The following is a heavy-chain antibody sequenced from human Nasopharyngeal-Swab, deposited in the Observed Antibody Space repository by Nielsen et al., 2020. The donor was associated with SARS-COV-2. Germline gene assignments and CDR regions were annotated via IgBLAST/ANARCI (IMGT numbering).Heavy chain of an antibody. CDR1: GFTFSSYA. V-gene: IGHV3-23*01. J-gene: IGHJ4*02. CDR3: AKGSNYDSSGYYYDY. CDR2: ISGSGGST. D-gene: IGHD3-22*01. Sequence: LSLTCAASGFTFSSYAMSWVRQAPGKGLKWVSAISGSGGSTYYADSVKGRFTISRDNSKNTLYLQMNSLRAEDTAVYYCAKGSNYDSSGYYYDYWGQGTLVTVSS.